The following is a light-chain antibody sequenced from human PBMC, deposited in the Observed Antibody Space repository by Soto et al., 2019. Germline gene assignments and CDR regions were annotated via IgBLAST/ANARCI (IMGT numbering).Light chain of an antibody. V-gene: IGLV2-23*01. J-gene: IGLJ1*01. CDR3: CSYEGSNTPYV. CDR2: EGN. CDR1: SSDVGRYNL. Sequence: QSALAQPASVSGSPGQSITISCTGTSSDVGRYNLVSWYQHHPGKAPKLMIYEGNKRPSEVSNRFSGSKSGNTASLTISGLQAEDEAHYYCCSYEGSNTPYVFGTGTKVTVL.